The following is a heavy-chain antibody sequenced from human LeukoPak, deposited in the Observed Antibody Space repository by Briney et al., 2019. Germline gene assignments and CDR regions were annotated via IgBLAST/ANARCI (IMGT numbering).Heavy chain of an antibody. J-gene: IGHJ5*02. CDR3: ATHSLEWSNRGWFDP. D-gene: IGHD3-3*01. Sequence: SETLSLTCTVSGGSVSSGDSYWTWIRQPPGKGLEWIGYIYYSGSTNYNPSLKSRVTISVDTSKNQFSLKLSSVTAADTAVYYCATHSLEWSNRGWFDPWGQGTLVTVSS. CDR1: GGSVSSGDSY. V-gene: IGHV4-61*08. CDR2: IYYSGST.